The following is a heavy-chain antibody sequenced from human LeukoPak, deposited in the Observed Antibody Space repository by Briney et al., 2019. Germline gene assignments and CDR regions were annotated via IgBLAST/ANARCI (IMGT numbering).Heavy chain of an antibody. J-gene: IGHJ3*02. CDR1: GFNFRNYD. V-gene: IGHV3-30*02. Sequence: GGSLRLSCAASGFNFRNYDMHWVRQAPGKGLEWVASIRSDATNKYYADSVKGRFTISRDNAKNTLFLQMNSLRVEDMAVYYCARETVLLWFGGVGVAFDIWGQGTMVTVSS. CDR3: ARETVLLWFGGVGVAFDI. CDR2: IRSDATNK. D-gene: IGHD3-10*01.